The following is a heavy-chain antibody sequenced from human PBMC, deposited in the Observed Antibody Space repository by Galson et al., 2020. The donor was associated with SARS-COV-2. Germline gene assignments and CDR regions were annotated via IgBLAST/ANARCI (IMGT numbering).Heavy chain of an antibody. CDR2: ISGSGGST. CDR1: GFTFSSYA. D-gene: IGHD3-22*01. J-gene: IGHJ4*02. CDR3: AKTSYYYDSSGYFDY. V-gene: IGHV3-23*01. Sequence: GESLKISCAASGFTFSSYAMSWVRQAPGTGLEWVSAISGSGGSTYYADSVKGRFTISRDNSKNTLYLQMNSLRAEDTAVYYCAKTSYYYDSSGYFDYWGQGTLVTVSS.